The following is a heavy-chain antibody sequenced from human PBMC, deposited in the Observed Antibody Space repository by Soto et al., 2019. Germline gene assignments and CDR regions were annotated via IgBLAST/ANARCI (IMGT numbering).Heavy chain of an antibody. CDR1: GFTFSSYG. J-gene: IGHJ4*01. D-gene: IGHD6-13*01. CDR3: AKDSSPVTAPDD. V-gene: IGHV3-30*18. CDR2: ISYDGSNK. Sequence: GGSLRLSCAASGFTFSSYGMHWVRQAPGKGLEWVAVISYDGSNKYYADSVKGRFTISRDNSKNTLYLQMNSLRAEDTAVYYRAKDSSPVTAPDDWSQGPLVPVSS.